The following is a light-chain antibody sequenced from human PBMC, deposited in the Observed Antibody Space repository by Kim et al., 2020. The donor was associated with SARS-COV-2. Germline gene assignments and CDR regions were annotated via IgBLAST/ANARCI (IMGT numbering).Light chain of an antibody. V-gene: IGLV3-21*01. CDR3: QVWDSSTDHVI. Sequence: AQGRTATISCGGNDIGRKSVHWYQQRPGQAPALVIYFDKDRPSGIPERFSGSNSENSATLTISRVEVGDEADYYCQVWDSSTDHVIFGGGTQLTVL. CDR1: DIGRKS. CDR2: FDK. J-gene: IGLJ2*01.